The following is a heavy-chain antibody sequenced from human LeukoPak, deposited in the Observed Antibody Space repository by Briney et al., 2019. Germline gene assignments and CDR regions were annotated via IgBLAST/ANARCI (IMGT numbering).Heavy chain of an antibody. Sequence: PGGSLRLYCVLSGLTFSDAWMSWVRQAPGKGMEWVGRIRNDRITDYAAPVQGRFSISRDNSKNTFYLQMNSLRTEDTGMYFCTWMATIFTADYWGQGTLVTVSS. D-gene: IGHD5-12*01. CDR3: TWMATIFTADY. V-gene: IGHV3-15*01. J-gene: IGHJ4*02. CDR1: GLTFSDAW. CDR2: IRNDRIT.